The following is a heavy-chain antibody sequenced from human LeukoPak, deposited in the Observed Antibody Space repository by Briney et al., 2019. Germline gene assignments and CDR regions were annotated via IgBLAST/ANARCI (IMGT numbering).Heavy chain of an antibody. CDR3: ARDRVLRFLERLGRYYYMDD. J-gene: IGHJ6*03. D-gene: IGHD3-3*01. CDR2: INPNSGGT. CDR1: GYTFTGYY. Sequence: GASVKVSCKASGYTFTGYYMHWVRQAPGQGLEWMGWINPNSGGTNYAQKFQGRVTMTRDTSISTAYMELSRLRSDDTAVYYCARDRVLRFLERLGRYYYMDDWGKGTTVTVSS. V-gene: IGHV1-2*02.